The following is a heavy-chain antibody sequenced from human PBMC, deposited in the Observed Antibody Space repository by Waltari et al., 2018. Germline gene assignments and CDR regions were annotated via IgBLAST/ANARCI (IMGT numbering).Heavy chain of an antibody. CDR2: IYSGGST. Sequence: EVHLVEARARFPQPGRFLRLSCAASGFTVSSNYMPWVRQAQGKGLEWVSVIYSGGSTYYADSVKGRFTISRDNSKNTLYLQMNSLRAEDTAVYYCARGRPGWNFDYWGQGTLVTVSS. J-gene: IGHJ4*02. CDR1: GFTVSSNY. CDR3: ARGRPGWNFDY. D-gene: IGHD6-19*01. V-gene: IGHV3-66*01.